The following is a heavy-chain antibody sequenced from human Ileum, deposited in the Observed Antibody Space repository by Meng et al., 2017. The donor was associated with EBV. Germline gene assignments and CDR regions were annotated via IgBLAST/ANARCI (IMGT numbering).Heavy chain of an antibody. J-gene: IGHJ4*02. D-gene: IGHD6-6*01. V-gene: IGHV4-4*02. CDR2: IYHSGST. CDR3: SRALGSARPDY. CDR1: GGTISGGNG. Sequence: LQEYGSRLGLVKPSGTLSLTCSVSGGTISGGNGGSWVRQPPGKGLEWIGDIYHSGSTYYNPSLKSRVTISVDKYNNQFSLNLSSVTAADTAVYYCSRALGSARPDYWGQGTLVTVSS.